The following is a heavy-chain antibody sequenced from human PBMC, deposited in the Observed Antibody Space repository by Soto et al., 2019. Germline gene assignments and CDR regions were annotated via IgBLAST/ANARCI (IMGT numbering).Heavy chain of an antibody. V-gene: IGHV1-69*12. J-gene: IGHJ6*02. CDR2: IIPLFRTP. CDR3: ARDNDRLELGGNYYYILDV. Sequence: QVQLVQSGAEMKEPGSSVKVSCKTSGGTFRSSAISWLRQAPGQGLEWMGGIIPLFRTPDYAHKFQGRVTIAADESTSTAYMELSSLRSEDTAVYYCARDNDRLELGGNYYYILDVWGQGITITVSS. CDR1: GGTFRSSA. D-gene: IGHD1-1*01.